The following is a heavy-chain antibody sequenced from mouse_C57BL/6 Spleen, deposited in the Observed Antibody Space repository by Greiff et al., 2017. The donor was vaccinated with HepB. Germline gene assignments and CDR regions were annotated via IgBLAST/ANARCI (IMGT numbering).Heavy chain of an antibody. CDR3: VRHGSYDYFDY. D-gene: IGHD2-3*01. CDR2: IRSKSNNYAT. J-gene: IGHJ2*01. V-gene: IGHV10-1*01. CDR1: GFSFNTYA. Sequence: DVQLQESGGGLVQPKGSLKLSCAASGFSFNTYAMNWVRQAPGKGLEWVARIRSKSNNYATYYADSVKDRFTISRDDSESMLYLQMNNLKTEDTAMYYCVRHGSYDYFDYWGQGTTLTVSS.